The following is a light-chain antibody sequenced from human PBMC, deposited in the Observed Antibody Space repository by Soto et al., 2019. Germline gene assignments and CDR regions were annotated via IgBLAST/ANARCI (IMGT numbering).Light chain of an antibody. Sequence: EIVMTHSPATLSVSPGERATLSCRASQSVSSNLAWYQQKPGQAPRLLIYGASTRATGIPARFSGSGSGTDFTLTITRLEPEDLAVYYCQQYDDSPITFGHGTRLEIK. CDR3: QQYDDSPIT. CDR2: GAS. V-gene: IGKV3-15*01. CDR1: QSVSSN. J-gene: IGKJ5*01.